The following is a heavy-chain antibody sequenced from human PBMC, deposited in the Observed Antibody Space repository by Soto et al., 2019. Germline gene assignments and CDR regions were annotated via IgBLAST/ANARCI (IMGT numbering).Heavy chain of an antibody. CDR2: ISGSGGST. J-gene: IGHJ4*02. CDR3: AKDQVGIAVAGLFDY. D-gene: IGHD6-19*01. Sequence: EVQLLESGRGLVQPVGSLRLSCAASGFTFSSYAMSWVRQAPGKGLEWVSAISGSGGSTYYADSVKGRFTISRDNSKNTLYLQMNSLRAEDTAVYYCAKDQVGIAVAGLFDYWGQGTLVTVSS. V-gene: IGHV3-23*01. CDR1: GFTFSSYA.